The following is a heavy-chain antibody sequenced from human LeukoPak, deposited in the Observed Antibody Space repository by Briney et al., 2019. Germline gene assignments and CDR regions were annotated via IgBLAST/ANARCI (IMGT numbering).Heavy chain of an antibody. J-gene: IGHJ4*02. CDR3: ARSPEDWLLEEAYCFDY. CDR1: GGSISSGSYY. CDR2: IYTSGNN. D-gene: IGHD3/OR15-3a*01. Sequence: SETLSPTFTVPGGSISSGSYYWSSIRQPAGKGLEWIGRIYTSGNNNYNPSLKSRDTISVETYKNQFSLKLRSVTAADTAVYYCARSPEDWLLEEAYCFDYWGQGTLVTVSS. V-gene: IGHV4-61*02.